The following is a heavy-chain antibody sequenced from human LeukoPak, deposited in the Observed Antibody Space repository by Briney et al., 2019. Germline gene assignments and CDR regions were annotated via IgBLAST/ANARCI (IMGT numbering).Heavy chain of an antibody. J-gene: IGHJ5*02. CDR3: ARDVSSPGRVSYNWFVP. V-gene: IGHV4-4*07. Sequence: SETLSLTCIVSGGSLSSYYWSWIRQPAEKGLEWVGRIFPSWRTNHNPSLKGRVPMSVDKSKNQFSLKQSSVTAADTAVYYCARDVSSPGRVSYNWFVPWGEASMVTDPS. CDR1: GGSLSSYY. CDR2: IFPSWRT. D-gene: IGHD2-8*02.